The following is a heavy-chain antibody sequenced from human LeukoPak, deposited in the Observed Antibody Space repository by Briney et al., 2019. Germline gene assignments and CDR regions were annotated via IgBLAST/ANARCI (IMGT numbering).Heavy chain of an antibody. CDR1: GFTGSNNY. D-gene: IGHD4-17*01. Sequence: GGSLRLSCAASGFTGSNNYMSWVRQAPGKGLEWVSAIHSSGGTYYADSVKGRFTISRDTSKNTLYLEINSLRVEDTAVYYCIVFGDSNHWGQGTLVTVSS. J-gene: IGHJ5*02. V-gene: IGHV3-53*01. CDR3: IVFGDSNH. CDR2: IHSSGGT.